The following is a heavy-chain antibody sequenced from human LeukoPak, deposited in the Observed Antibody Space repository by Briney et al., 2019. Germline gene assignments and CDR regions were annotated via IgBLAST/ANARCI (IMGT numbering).Heavy chain of an antibody. D-gene: IGHD1-26*01. Sequence: PGRSLRLSCAASEFAFSSYGMHWVRHAPAKGLEWVAVIWSDGSNKYYADSVKGRFTISRDNSKNTLYLQMNSLRDDDTAVYYCARDIGYFDHWGQGTLVTVSS. J-gene: IGHJ4*02. CDR1: EFAFSSYG. V-gene: IGHV3-33*01. CDR3: ARDIGYFDH. CDR2: IWSDGSNK.